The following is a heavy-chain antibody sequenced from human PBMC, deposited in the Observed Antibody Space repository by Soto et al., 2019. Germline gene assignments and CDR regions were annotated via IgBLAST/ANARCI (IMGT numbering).Heavy chain of an antibody. V-gene: IGHV1-18*01. D-gene: IGHD6-19*01. CDR3: ARSIAVDNWFDP. Sequence: ASVKVSCKASGYTYTSYGISWVRQAPGQGLEWMGWISAYNGNTNYAQKLQGRVTMTTDTSTSTAYMELRSLRSDDTAVYYCARSIAVDNWFDPWGQGTLVTVSS. CDR2: ISAYNGNT. J-gene: IGHJ5*02. CDR1: GYTYTSYG.